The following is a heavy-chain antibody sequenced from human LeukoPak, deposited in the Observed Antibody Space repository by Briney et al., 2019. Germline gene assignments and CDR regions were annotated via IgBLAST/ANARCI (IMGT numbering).Heavy chain of an antibody. J-gene: IGHJ4*02. CDR2: ISGSGGGT. Sequence: GGSLRLSCAASGFTFSRYAMSWVRHTSGKGLEWLSAISGSGGGTKYADSVKGGLTISRDNSKNILYLQMNSLRAQDTSIYYCTKASSTVWPNYFDPWGQGTLVTVSS. CDR1: GFTFSRYA. V-gene: IGHV3-23*01. CDR3: TKASSTVWPNYFDP. D-gene: IGHD5/OR15-5a*01.